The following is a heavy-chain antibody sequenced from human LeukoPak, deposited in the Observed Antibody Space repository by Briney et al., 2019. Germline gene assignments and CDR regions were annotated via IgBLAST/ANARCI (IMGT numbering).Heavy chain of an antibody. Sequence: GASVKVSCTASGYIFTTYGISWVRQAPGQGLEGMGWISGYNDDTNYAQKLQGRVTMTTDTSTSTAYMELRSLTSDDTAVYYCARDHGFSGGSYFDTFDIWGRGTMVTVSS. CDR1: GYIFTTYG. CDR3: ARDHGFSGGSYFDTFDI. J-gene: IGHJ3*02. V-gene: IGHV1-18*01. D-gene: IGHD1-26*01. CDR2: ISGYNDDT.